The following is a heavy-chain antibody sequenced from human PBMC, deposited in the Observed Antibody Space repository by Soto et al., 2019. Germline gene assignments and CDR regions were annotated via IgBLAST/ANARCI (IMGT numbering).Heavy chain of an antibody. V-gene: IGHV3-7*01. CDR2: IKQDGSEK. CDR1: GFTFSSYW. Sequence: EVQLVESGGGLVQPGGSLRLSCAASGFTFSSYWMSWVRQAPGKGLEWVVNIKQDGSEKYYVDSVKGRFTISRDNAKNSLYLQMNSLRAEDTAVYYCARVLRDILTGYYEKTFDYWGQGTLVTVSS. D-gene: IGHD3-9*01. J-gene: IGHJ4*02. CDR3: ARVLRDILTGYYEKTFDY.